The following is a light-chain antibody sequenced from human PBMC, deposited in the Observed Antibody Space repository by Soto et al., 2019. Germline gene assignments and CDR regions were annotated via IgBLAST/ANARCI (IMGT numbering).Light chain of an antibody. CDR3: QHYNNWPPWT. Sequence: EIVMTQSPGTLSLSPGERATLSCRASQSVSSRLAWYQQKPGQAPRLLIYGASIRATGIPARFSGSGSGTEFTLTISTLQSEDFAIYYCQHYNNWPPWTFGQGTKVDIK. CDR1: QSVSSR. J-gene: IGKJ1*01. CDR2: GAS. V-gene: IGKV3-15*01.